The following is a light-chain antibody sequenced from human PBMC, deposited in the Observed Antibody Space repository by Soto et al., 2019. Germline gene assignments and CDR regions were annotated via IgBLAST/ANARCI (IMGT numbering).Light chain of an antibody. CDR3: CSYAGGFTYV. Sequence: QSVLTHPASGSGAPGRSISIFCTGTSSDVGGYNYVSWYQHHPGKAPKLMTFDVSNRPSGVSDRFSGSKSGNTASLTISGLQAEDEADYYCCSYAGGFTYVFGTGTKVTXL. V-gene: IGLV2-14*03. CDR2: DVS. CDR1: SSDVGGYNY. J-gene: IGLJ1*01.